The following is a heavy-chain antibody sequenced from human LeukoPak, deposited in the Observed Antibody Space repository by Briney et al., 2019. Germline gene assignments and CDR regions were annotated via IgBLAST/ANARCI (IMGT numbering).Heavy chain of an antibody. J-gene: IGHJ4*02. CDR1: GGSISGYY. CDR2: INHSGST. V-gene: IGHV4-34*01. CDR3: ARGDPGPYGDYARRYYFDY. D-gene: IGHD4-17*01. Sequence: KPSETLSLTCTVSGGSISGYYWSWIRQPPGKGLEWIGEINHSGSTNYNPSLKSRVTISVDTSKNQFSLKLSSVTAADTAVYYCARGDPGPYGDYARRYYFDYWGQGTLVTVSS.